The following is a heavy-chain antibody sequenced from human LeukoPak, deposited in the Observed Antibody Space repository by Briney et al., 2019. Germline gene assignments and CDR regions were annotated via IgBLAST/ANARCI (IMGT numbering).Heavy chain of an antibody. CDR1: GGSVTSTSYN. CDR3: ARHKWGRQDYFDF. Sequence: PSETLSLTCSVSGGSVTSTSYNWGWIRQPPGKGLEWIGNIYYSGSVYYNPSLKSRVTISVDTSKNQFSLRLSSVSAADTAVYYCARHKWGRQDYFDFWGQGTLVTVSS. CDR2: IYYSGSV. V-gene: IGHV4-39*01. D-gene: IGHD7-27*01. J-gene: IGHJ4*02.